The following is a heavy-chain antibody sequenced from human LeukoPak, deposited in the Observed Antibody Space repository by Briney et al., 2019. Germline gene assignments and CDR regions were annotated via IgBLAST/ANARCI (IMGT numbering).Heavy chain of an antibody. CDR2: MNPNSGNT. J-gene: IGHJ4*02. V-gene: IGHV1-8*01. Sequence: GASVKVSCKASGYTFTSYDINWVRHATGQGLEWMGWMNPNSGNTGYAQKFQGRVTMTRNTSISTAYMELSSLRSEDTAVYYRARTIGSGSYYRFDYWGQGTLVTVSS. D-gene: IGHD3-10*01. CDR3: ARTIGSGSYYRFDY. CDR1: GYTFTSYD.